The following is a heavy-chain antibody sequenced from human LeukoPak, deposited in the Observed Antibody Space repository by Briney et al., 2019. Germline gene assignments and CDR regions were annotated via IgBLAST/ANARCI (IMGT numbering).Heavy chain of an antibody. V-gene: IGHV3-30*18. D-gene: IGHD3-22*01. J-gene: IGHJ4*02. CDR3: AKDHGRRYYYDSSGYYVDY. Sequence: GGSLRLSCAASGFTFSSYGMHWVRQAPGKGLEWVAVISYDGSNKYYADSVKGRFTISRDNSKNTLYLQMNSLRAEDTAVYYCAKDHGRRYYYDSSGYYVDYWGQGTPVTVSS. CDR1: GFTFSSYG. CDR2: ISYDGSNK.